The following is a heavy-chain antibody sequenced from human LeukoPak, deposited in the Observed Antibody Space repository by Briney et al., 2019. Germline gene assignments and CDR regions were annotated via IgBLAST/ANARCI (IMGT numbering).Heavy chain of an antibody. CDR1: GFTFSSYS. V-gene: IGHV3-48*01. Sequence: GGSLRLSCAASGFTFSSYSMNWVRQAPGKGLEWVSYISSRSSTIYYADSVKGRFAISRDNAKNSLYLQMNSLRAEDTAVYYCVRGGTAWYTFDYWGQGTLVTVSS. D-gene: IGHD6-13*01. J-gene: IGHJ4*02. CDR3: VRGGTAWYTFDY. CDR2: ISSRSSTI.